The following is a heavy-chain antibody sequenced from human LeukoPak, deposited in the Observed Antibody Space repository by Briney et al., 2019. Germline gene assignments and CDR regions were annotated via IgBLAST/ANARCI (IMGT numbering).Heavy chain of an antibody. V-gene: IGHV3-33*06. Sequence: GGSLRLSCAASGFTFSSYGMHWVRQAPGKGLEWVAVIWYDGSNKYYADSVKGRFAISRDNSKNTLYLQMNSLRAEDTAVYYCAKDWGTVTPDAFDIWGQGTMVTVSS. CDR3: AKDWGTVTPDAFDI. CDR2: IWYDGSNK. D-gene: IGHD4-17*01. CDR1: GFTFSSYG. J-gene: IGHJ3*02.